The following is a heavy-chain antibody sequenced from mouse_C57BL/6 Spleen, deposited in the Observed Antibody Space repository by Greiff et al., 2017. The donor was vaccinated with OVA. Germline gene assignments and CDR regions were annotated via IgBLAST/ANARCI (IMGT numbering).Heavy chain of an antibody. Sequence: EVQLQESGPGMVKPSQSLSLTCTVTGYSITSGYDCHWIRHFPGNKLEWMSNISYSGSTNNNPSRKSGVSITDDKSKNHFFLKLKSVTTEDTATYYCARGGYGYDVSHFEDWGQGTTLTVSS. CDR3: ARGGYGYDVSHFED. D-gene: IGHD2-2*01. V-gene: IGHV3-1*01. CDR1: GYSITSGYD. J-gene: IGHJ2*01. CDR2: ISYSGST.